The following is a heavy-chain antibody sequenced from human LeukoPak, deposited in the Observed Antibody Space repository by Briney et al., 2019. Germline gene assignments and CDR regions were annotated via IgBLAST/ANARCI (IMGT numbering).Heavy chain of an antibody. Sequence: SETLSLTCTVSGGSISSYYWSWIRQPPGKGLEWIGYIYYSGSTNYNPSLKSRVTISVDTSNNQFSLKLSSVTAADTAVYYCARGVSTTVTTKFDPWGQGTLVTVSS. CDR2: IYYSGST. D-gene: IGHD4-17*01. CDR1: GGSISSYY. J-gene: IGHJ5*02. V-gene: IGHV4-59*01. CDR3: ARGVSTTVTTKFDP.